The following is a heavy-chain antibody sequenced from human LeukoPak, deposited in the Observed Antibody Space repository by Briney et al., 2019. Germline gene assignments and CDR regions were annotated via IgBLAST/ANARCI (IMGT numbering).Heavy chain of an antibody. Sequence: GGSLRLFCVASGFTFTNYDVNCVRQAPGEGLEWISYISSSGSRTYYADSVRGRFTISRDNAKASLYLQLNSLGADDTALYYCARDRKNWDALDLWGQGTMVIVSS. J-gene: IGHJ3*01. CDR3: ARDRKNWDALDL. D-gene: IGHD1-1*01. CDR2: ISSSGSRT. V-gene: IGHV3-48*03. CDR1: GFTFTNYD.